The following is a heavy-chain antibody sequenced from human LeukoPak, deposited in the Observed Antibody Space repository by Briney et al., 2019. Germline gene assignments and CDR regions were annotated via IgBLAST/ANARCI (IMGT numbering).Heavy chain of an antibody. D-gene: IGHD3-9*01. J-gene: IGHJ4*02. V-gene: IGHV1-2*02. CDR2: INPNSGGT. CDR1: GYTFTGYY. Sequence: ASVKVSCKASGYTFTGYYMHWVRQAPGQGLEWMGWINPNSGGTNYAQKFQGRVTMTRDTTISTAYMELSRLRSDDTAVYYCARLDYDILTGSRLGELSLPARYYFDYWGQGTLVTVSS. CDR3: ARLDYDILTGSRLGELSLPARYYFDY.